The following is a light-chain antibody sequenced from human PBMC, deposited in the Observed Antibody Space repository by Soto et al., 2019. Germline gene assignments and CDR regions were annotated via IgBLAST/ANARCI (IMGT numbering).Light chain of an antibody. CDR1: QSVTNN. CDR3: QQRGNWPPFT. V-gene: IGKV3-11*01. CDR2: GVS. J-gene: IGKJ3*01. Sequence: EIVLTQSPGTLSLSPGERATLSCRASQSVTNNQFAWFRQKPGQAPRLLIWGVSNRATGIPARFSGSGSGTDFTLTISSLEPEDFAVYYCQQRGNWPPFTFGPGTKVDIK.